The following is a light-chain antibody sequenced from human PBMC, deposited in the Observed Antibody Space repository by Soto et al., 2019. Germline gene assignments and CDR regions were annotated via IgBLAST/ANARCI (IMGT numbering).Light chain of an antibody. J-gene: IGKJ1*01. Sequence: EIVMTQSPATLSVSPWERATLSCRASQSVSSNLAWYQQKPGQAPRLLIYGASTRATGIPARFSGSGSGTEFTLTISSLQSEDFAVYYCQQYNNWPRVTFGQGTKVDIK. CDR1: QSVSSN. CDR3: QQYNNWPRVT. CDR2: GAS. V-gene: IGKV3-15*01.